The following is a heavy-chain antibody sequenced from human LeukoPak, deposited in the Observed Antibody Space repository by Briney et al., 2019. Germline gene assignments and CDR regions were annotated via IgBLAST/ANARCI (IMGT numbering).Heavy chain of an antibody. V-gene: IGHV6-1*01. Sequence: SQTLSLTCAISGDSVSSNSAAWNWIRQSPSRGLEWLGRTYYRSKWYNDYAVSVKSRITINPDTSKNQFSLQLNSVTPEDTAVYYCARVYSSSRLPSNYYYYYMDVWGKGTTVTVSS. CDR3: ARVYSSSRLPSNYYYYYMDV. J-gene: IGHJ6*03. CDR2: TYYRSKWYN. CDR1: GDSVSSNSAA. D-gene: IGHD6-13*01.